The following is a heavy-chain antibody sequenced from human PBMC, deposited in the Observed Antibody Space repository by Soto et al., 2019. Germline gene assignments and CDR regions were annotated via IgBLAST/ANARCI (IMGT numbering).Heavy chain of an antibody. CDR3: ASSGITIFDGYYYYYMDV. V-gene: IGHV3-21*01. D-gene: IGHD3-3*01. CDR1: GFTFSSYS. J-gene: IGHJ6*03. CDR2: ISSSSSYI. Sequence: PGGSLRLSCAASGFTFSSYSMNWVRQAPGKGLEWVSSISSSSSYIYYADSVKGRFTISRDNAKNSLYLQMNSLRAEDTAVYYCASSGITIFDGYYYYYMDVWGKGTTVTVSS.